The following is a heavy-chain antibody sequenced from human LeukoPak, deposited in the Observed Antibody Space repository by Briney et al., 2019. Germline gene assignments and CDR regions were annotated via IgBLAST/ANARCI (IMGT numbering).Heavy chain of an antibody. D-gene: IGHD5-12*01. J-gene: IGHJ6*03. CDR3: ARMSGYSGYSYYYYMDV. V-gene: IGHV4-39*01. CDR2: IYYSGST. Sequence: PSETLSLTCTVSGGSISSSSYYWGWIRQPPGKGLEWIGSIYYSGSTYYNPSLKSRVTISVDTSKNQFSLKLSSVTAADTAVYYCARMSGYSGYSYYYYMDVWGKGTTVTVSS. CDR1: GGSISSSSYY.